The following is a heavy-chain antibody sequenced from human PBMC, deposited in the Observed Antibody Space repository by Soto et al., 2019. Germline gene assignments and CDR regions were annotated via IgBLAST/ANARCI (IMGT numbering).Heavy chain of an antibody. D-gene: IGHD1-26*01. J-gene: IGHJ2*01. CDR3: ARPRGTTPAAWYFDL. V-gene: IGHV4-59*08. CDR1: GGSITSHY. CDR2: IYYSGST. Sequence: QVQLQESGPGLVKPSETLSLTCTVSGGSITSHYWSWIRQPPGKGLEWIGYIYYSGSTDYNPSLQRRVTISVDTSKNQLSLRLSSVTAADTAVYYCARPRGTTPAAWYFDLWARGTLVTVSS.